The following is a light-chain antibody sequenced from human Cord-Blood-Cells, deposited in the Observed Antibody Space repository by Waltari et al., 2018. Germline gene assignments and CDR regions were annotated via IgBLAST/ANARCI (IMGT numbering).Light chain of an antibody. CDR2: AAS. Sequence: MQMTQSPSSLSPSVRYRGTITCRARQGISNYLAWYQQKPGKGPKLLIYAASTLQTGVPARSSGSGSGTDFTLTISSLQPEDVATYYCQKYNSGPWTFGPGTKVDIK. V-gene: IGKV1-27*01. CDR3: QKYNSGPWT. J-gene: IGKJ1*01. CDR1: QGISNY.